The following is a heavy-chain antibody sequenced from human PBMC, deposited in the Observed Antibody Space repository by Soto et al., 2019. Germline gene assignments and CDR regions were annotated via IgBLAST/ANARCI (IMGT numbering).Heavy chain of an antibody. D-gene: IGHD6-13*01. CDR3: ARMPGIAAAGTFYYYGMDV. V-gene: IGHV2-70*01. J-gene: IGHJ6*02. CDR2: IDWDDDK. CDR1: GFSLSTSGMC. Sequence: SGPTLVNPTQTLTLTCTFSGFSLSTSGMCVSWIRQPPGKALEWLALIDWDDDKYYGTSLKTRLTISKDTSKNQVVLTMTNMDPVDTATYYCARMPGIAAAGTFYYYGMDVWGQGTTVTVS.